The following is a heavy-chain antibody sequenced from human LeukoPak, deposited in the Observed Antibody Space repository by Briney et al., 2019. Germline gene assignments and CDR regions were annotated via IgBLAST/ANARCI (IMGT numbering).Heavy chain of an antibody. D-gene: IGHD2-15*01. CDR1: GGSISSYY. CDR2: IYYSGST. CDR3: ARDRRVGYYYYGMDV. Sequence: SETLSLTCTVSGGSISSYYWSWIRQPPGKGLEWIGYIYYSGSTNYNPSLKSRVTISVDTSKNQFSLKLSSVTAADTAVYYCARDRRVGYYYYGMDVWGQGTTVTVSS. V-gene: IGHV4-59*01. J-gene: IGHJ6*02.